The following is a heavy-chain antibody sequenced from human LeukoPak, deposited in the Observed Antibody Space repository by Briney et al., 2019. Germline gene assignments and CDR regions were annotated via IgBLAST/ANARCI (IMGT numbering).Heavy chain of an antibody. Sequence: TGGSLRLSCAVSGFSVSNNYMSWGRHPPEEGLEWVSVIYSGGSTHYAGSVKGRFTIYRDNSKNTLYLQRNSRRAEDRAVYYGASGVYGGRDYWGQGTLVTVSP. D-gene: IGHD3-16*01. CDR3: ASGVYGGRDY. V-gene: IGHV3-53*01. CDR2: IYSGGST. J-gene: IGHJ4*02. CDR1: GFSVSNNY.